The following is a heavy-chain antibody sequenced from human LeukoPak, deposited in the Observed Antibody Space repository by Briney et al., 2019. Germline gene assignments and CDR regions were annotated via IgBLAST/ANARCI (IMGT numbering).Heavy chain of an antibody. D-gene: IGHD6-13*01. V-gene: IGHV4-34*01. J-gene: IGHJ6*02. CDR3: CSFYSSSGYRGRYSMDV. Sequence: MASETLSLACAVYGGSFSGYYWSWIRQPPGKGLEWIGEINHSGSTNYNPSLKSRVTISVDTSKNQFSLKLSSVTAADTAVYYCCSFYSSSGYRGRYSMDVWGQGTTVTVYS. CDR1: GGSFSGYY. CDR2: INHSGST.